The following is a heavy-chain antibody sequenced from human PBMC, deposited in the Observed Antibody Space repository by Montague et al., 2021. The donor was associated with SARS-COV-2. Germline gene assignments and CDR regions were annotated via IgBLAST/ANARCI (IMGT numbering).Heavy chain of an antibody. CDR1: GFTFRSYD. J-gene: IGHJ4*02. V-gene: IGHV3-48*03. D-gene: IGHD5-12*01. Sequence: SLRLSCAASGFTFRSYDMNWVRQAPGQGLEWVSYISSSGSTIYYVDSVEGRFTISRDNAKNSLYLQMNSLRAEDTAVYYCASFVSGYDFGSFYFDYWGQGTLVTVSS. CDR2: ISSSGSTI. CDR3: ASFVSGYDFGSFYFDY.